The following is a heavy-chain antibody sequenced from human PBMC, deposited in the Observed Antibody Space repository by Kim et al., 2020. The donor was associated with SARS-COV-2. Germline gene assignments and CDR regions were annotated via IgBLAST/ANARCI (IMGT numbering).Heavy chain of an antibody. D-gene: IGHD1-26*01. CDR2: ISYNGGNR. J-gene: IGHJ4*02. CDR3: ASSTSGTYYGYFDW. V-gene: IGHV3-30*04. CDR1: GFIFSDSA. Sequence: GGSLRLSCAASGFIFSDSAMHWVRQAPGKGLEWVAVISYNGGNRYYADSVKGRFTISRDNSKNTLYLQMSSLRAEDTDVYYCASSTSGTYYGYFDWWGQGTLVTVSS.